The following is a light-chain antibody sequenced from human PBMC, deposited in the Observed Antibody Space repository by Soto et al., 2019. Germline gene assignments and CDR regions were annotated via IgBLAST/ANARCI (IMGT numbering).Light chain of an antibody. CDR1: SSDVGTYSY. CDR3: GSYTSTSTPWV. J-gene: IGLJ3*02. V-gene: IGLV2-14*01. Sequence: QSVLTQPASVSGSPGQSISISCTGTSSDVGTYSYVSWYQHHPGKAPKLMIYEVSNRPSGVSNRFSGSKSGNTASLTISGLLAEDEADYYCGSYTSTSTPWVFGGGTKVTVL. CDR2: EVS.